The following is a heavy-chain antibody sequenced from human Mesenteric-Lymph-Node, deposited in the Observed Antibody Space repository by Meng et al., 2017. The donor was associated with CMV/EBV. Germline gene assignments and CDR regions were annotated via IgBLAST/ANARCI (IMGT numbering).Heavy chain of an antibody. Sequence: SETLSLTCAVYGGSFSGYYWSWIRQLPGKGLEWIGEINHSGSTNYNPSLKSRVTISVDTSKNQFSLKLNSVTAADTAVYYCVREWSAFDYWGQGRLVTVSS. J-gene: IGHJ4*02. D-gene: IGHD2-15*01. CDR2: INHSGST. CDR3: VREWSAFDY. V-gene: IGHV4-34*01. CDR1: GGSFSGYY.